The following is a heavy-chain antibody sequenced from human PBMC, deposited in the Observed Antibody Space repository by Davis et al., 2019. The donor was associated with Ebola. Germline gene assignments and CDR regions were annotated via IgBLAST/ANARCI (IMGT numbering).Heavy chain of an antibody. CDR2: FDPEDGET. Sequence: ASVTVSCKVSGYTLTELSMHWVRQAPGKGLEWMGGFDPEDGETIYAQKFQGRVTMTEDTSTDTAYMELSSLRSEDTAVYYCATDIAVAGPFDYWGQGTLVTVSS. D-gene: IGHD6-19*01. V-gene: IGHV1-24*01. CDR1: GYTLTELS. J-gene: IGHJ4*02. CDR3: ATDIAVAGPFDY.